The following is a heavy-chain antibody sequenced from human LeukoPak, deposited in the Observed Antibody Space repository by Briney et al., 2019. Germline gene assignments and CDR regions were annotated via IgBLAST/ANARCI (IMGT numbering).Heavy chain of an antibody. Sequence: PSETLSLTCDVSGGSVTTTNWWTWVRQPPGKGLEWIGEVHLDGRTNYNPSLKSRLIMSVDLSENHISLKLTSVTAADTAVYYCAREGGFYRPLDYSGQGTLVTVYS. CDR3: AREGGFYRPLDY. D-gene: IGHD3-3*01. V-gene: IGHV4-4*02. CDR2: VHLDGRT. CDR1: GGSVTTTNW. J-gene: IGHJ4*02.